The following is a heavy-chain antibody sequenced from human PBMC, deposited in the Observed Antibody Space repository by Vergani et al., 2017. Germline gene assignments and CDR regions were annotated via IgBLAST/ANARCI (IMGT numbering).Heavy chain of an antibody. CDR2: ISGSGGST. J-gene: IGHJ4*02. V-gene: IGHV3-23*01. CDR1: GFTFSSYA. CDR3: AKAGSSWYYFDY. Sequence: EVQLLESGGGLVQPGGSLRLSCAASGFTFSSYAMSWVRQAPGKGLEWVSAISGSGGSTYYADTVKGRFTISRDNSKNTLYLQMNSLRAEDTAVYYCAKAGSSWYYFDYWGQGTLVTVSS. D-gene: IGHD6-13*01.